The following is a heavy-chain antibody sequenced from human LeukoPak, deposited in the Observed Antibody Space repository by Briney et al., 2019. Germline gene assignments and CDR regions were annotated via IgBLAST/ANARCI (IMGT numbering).Heavy chain of an antibody. CDR3: ARDRGGSAFDI. V-gene: IGHV4-59*01. J-gene: IGHJ3*02. Sequence: SETLSLTCTVSGGSISSDYWSWIRQPPGKGLEWIGYIYYSGSTNYNPSLKSRVTISVDTSKNQFSLKLSSVTAADTAVYYCARDRGGSAFDIWGQGTMVTVSS. D-gene: IGHD2-15*01. CDR2: IYYSGST. CDR1: GGSISSDY.